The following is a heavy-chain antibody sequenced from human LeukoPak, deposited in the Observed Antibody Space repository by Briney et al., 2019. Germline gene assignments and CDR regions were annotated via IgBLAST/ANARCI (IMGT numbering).Heavy chain of an antibody. Sequence: SETLSLTCTVSGGSISAYYWSWIRQPPGKGLEWIGYIYNSGSANYNPSLQSRVTILIDTSKNQFSLKLSSVTAADTAVYYCARQEEARPNWFDPWGQGTLVTVSS. V-gene: IGHV4-59*08. CDR3: ARQEEARPNWFDP. J-gene: IGHJ5*02. D-gene: IGHD6-6*01. CDR2: IYNSGSA. CDR1: GGSISAYY.